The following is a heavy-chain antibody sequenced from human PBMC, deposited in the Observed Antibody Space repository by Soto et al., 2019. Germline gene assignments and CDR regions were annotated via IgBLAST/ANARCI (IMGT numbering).Heavy chain of an antibody. Sequence: ETLSLTSTVSGVFISNYYCGWISQPPGKGLEWLGYILYTGNTNYNPSLKSRVTISVDTSKNQVSLELTSVTTADTAVFFCERGAYGSGNYYAPLYFYAMDVWGQGTSVTVSS. V-gene: IGHV4-59*01. CDR2: ILYTGNT. CDR1: GVFISNYY. CDR3: ERGAYGSGNYYAPLYFYAMDV. J-gene: IGHJ6*02. D-gene: IGHD3-10*01.